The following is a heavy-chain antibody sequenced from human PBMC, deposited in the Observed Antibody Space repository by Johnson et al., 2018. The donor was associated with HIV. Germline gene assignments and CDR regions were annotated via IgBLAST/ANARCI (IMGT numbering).Heavy chain of an antibody. CDR1: GFTVSSNY. Sequence: VQLVESGGGLIQPGGSLRLSCAASGFTVSSNYMSWVRQAPGKGLEWVSVIYSGGSTYYADSVTGRFTISRDNSKNTLYLQMNSLRAEDTAVYYCARVGSSGWYEMDAFDIWGQGTMVTVSS. D-gene: IGHD6-19*01. CDR3: ARVGSSGWYEMDAFDI. CDR2: IYSGGST. V-gene: IGHV3-53*01. J-gene: IGHJ3*02.